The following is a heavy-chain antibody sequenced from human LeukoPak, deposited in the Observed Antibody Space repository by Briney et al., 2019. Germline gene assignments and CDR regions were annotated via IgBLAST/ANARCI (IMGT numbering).Heavy chain of an antibody. J-gene: IGHJ6*03. Sequence: GASVKVSCKASGYTFTSYGISWVRQAPGQGLEWMGWISAYNGNTNYAQKLQGRVTMTTDTSTSPAYTELRSLRSDDTAVYYRARGTEDTAMGTSDYYCRVVWGKGTANTVSS. D-gene: IGHD5-18*01. CDR3: ARGTEDTAMGTSDYYCRVV. CDR2: ISAYNGNT. CDR1: GYTFTSYG. V-gene: IGHV1-18*01.